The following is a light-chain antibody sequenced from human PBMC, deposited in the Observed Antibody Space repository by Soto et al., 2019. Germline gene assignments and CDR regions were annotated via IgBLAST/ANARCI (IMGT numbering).Light chain of an antibody. J-gene: IGKJ1*01. CDR3: QQYNNWPPVT. Sequence: EIVLTQSPGTLSLSPGERATLSCRASQSVSSSNLAWYQQKPGQAPRLLIYGAATRATGIPARFIGSGSWTELTLTISSLHSEDFAVYYCQQYNNWPPVTFGQGTKVDIK. CDR1: QSVSSS. V-gene: IGKV3-15*01. CDR2: GAA.